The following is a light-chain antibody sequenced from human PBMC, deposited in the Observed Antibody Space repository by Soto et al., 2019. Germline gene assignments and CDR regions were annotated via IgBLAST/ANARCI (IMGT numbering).Light chain of an antibody. J-gene: IGKJ4*01. CDR1: QSISSN. Sequence: EIVMTQSPATLSVSPGERATLSCRASQSISSNLAWYQQKPGQAPRRLMFRTSSRATGVPARFSGSGSGTEFNLTISSLQSEDFGVYYCQQYNNWPRATFGGGTKVEIK. CDR2: RTS. CDR3: QQYNNWPRAT. V-gene: IGKV3-15*01.